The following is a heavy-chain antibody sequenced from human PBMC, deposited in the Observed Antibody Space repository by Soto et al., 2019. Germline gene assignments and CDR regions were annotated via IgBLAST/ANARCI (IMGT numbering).Heavy chain of an antibody. J-gene: IGHJ4*02. V-gene: IGHV3-30-3*01. Sequence: QVQLVESGGGVVQPGRSLRLSCAASGFTFSSYAMHWVRQAPGKGLEWVAVISYDGSNKYYADSVKGRFTISRDNSKNTLYLQMNSLRAEDTAVYYCARVGQRSSSSSNYFDYWGQGTLVTVSS. CDR2: ISYDGSNK. D-gene: IGHD2-15*01. CDR3: ARVGQRSSSSSNYFDY. CDR1: GFTFSSYA.